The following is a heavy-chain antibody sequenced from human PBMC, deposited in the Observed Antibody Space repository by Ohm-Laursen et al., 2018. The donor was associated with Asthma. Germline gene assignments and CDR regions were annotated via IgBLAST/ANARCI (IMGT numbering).Heavy chain of an antibody. CDR2: MNPNSGNT. D-gene: IGHD5-18*01. Sequence: ASVKVSCKASGYTFTSYDINWVRQATGQGLEWMGWMNPNSGNTGYAQKFQGRVTMTRNTSISTAYMELNSLRAEDTAVYYCASGPRGYSYGWSLPYWGQGTLVTVSS. CDR1: GYTFTSYD. V-gene: IGHV1-8*01. CDR3: ASGPRGYSYGWSLPY. J-gene: IGHJ4*02.